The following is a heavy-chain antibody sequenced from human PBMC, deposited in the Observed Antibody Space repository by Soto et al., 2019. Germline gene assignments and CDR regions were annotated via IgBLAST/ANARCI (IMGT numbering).Heavy chain of an antibody. D-gene: IGHD6-19*01. CDR1: GYTFTGYY. CDR3: ARGRGWYPHDAFDI. Sequence: ASVKVSCKASGYTFTGYYMHWVRQAPGQGLEWMGWINPNSGGTNYAQKFQGWVTMTRDTSISTAYMELSRLRSDDTAVYYCARGRGWYPHDAFDIWGQGTMVTVSS. CDR2: INPNSGGT. V-gene: IGHV1-2*04. J-gene: IGHJ3*02.